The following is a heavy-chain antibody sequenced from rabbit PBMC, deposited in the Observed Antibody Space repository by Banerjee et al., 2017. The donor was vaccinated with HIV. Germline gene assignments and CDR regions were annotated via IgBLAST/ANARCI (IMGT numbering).Heavy chain of an antibody. V-gene: IGHV1S45*01. CDR1: GFSFSSSYW. J-gene: IGHJ4*01. CDR3: VRETETYTYAGYGYYFNL. Sequence: QEQLEESGGDLVKPEGSLTLTCTASGFSFSSSYWIYWVRQAPGKGLEWIACIYAGSSGSTYYATWAKGRFTISKTSSTTVTLQMTSLTAADTATYFCVRETETYTYAGYGYYFNLWGPGTLVTVS. CDR2: IYAGSSGST. D-gene: IGHD6-1*01.